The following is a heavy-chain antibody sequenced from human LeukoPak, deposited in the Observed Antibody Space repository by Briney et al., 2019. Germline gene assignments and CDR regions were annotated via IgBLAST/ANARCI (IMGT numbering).Heavy chain of an antibody. D-gene: IGHD4-17*01. CDR1: GYTFTGYY. CDR2: INPNSGGT. V-gene: IGHV1-2*02. J-gene: IGHJ5*02. CDR3: ARDGDYQQYWFDP. Sequence: GASVKVSCKASGYTFTGYYMHWVRQAPAQALEWMGWINPNSGGTNYAQKFQGRVTMTRDTSISTAYMELSRLRSDDTAVYYCARDGDYQQYWFDPWGQGTLVTVSS.